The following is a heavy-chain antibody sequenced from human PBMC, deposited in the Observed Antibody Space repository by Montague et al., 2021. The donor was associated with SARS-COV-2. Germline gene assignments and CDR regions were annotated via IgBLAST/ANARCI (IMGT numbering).Heavy chain of an antibody. D-gene: IGHD1-1*01. CDR1: GFTFRTYP. J-gene: IGHJ6*02. V-gene: IGHV3-30-3*01. CDR3: ARDGGATETSRGMDV. CDR2: TVYDGSTN. Sequence: SLRLSCAASGFTFRTYPMHWVRQAPGKGLEWVSVTVYDGSTNYYADSVKGRFTISRDNAKNTLYLEMNSLRPDDTAVYYCARDGGATETSRGMDVWGHGTTVTVSS.